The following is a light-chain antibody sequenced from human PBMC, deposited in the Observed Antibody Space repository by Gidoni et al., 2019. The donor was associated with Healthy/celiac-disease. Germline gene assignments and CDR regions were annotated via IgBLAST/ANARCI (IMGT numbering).Light chain of an antibody. CDR2: FDR. CDR3: QVWDSSSDHWV. V-gene: IGLV3-21*04. CDR1: NIGSKS. J-gene: IGLJ3*02. Sequence: SHVLTQPPPVSGAPGKTARITCGGNNIGSKSVHWYQQKPGQAPVLVIYFDRERPSGIPERFSGSNSGNTATLTISRVEAGDEADYYCQVWDSSSDHWVFGGGTKRTVL.